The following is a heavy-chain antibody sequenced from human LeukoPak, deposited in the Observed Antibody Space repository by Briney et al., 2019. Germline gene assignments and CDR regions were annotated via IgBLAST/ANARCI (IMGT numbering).Heavy chain of an antibody. CDR3: TRDRSIAMTGTFDY. Sequence: GGSLRLSCEASGLAFSSHAMTWVRQAPGKGLEWVGFIRSNPYGGTTEYAASVQGRITISRDDSKSIAYLQMNSLKTEDTAVHYCTRDRSIAMTGTFDYWGQGTLVTVSS. V-gene: IGHV3-49*04. CDR1: GLAFSSHA. D-gene: IGHD6-19*01. J-gene: IGHJ4*02. CDR2: IRSNPYGGTT.